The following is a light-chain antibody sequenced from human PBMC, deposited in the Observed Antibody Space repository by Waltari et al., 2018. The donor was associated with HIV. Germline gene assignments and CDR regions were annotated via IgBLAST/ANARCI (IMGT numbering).Light chain of an antibody. V-gene: IGLV2-23*01. CDR3: CSYAGSNWV. Sequence: QSALTQPASVSGSPGQSITISCTGTSSDVGRYNLVSWYQQHPGKAPKLMIYEGSKRPSGVSNRFSGSKSGNTASRTISGLQAEDEADYYCCSYAGSNWVFGGGTKLTVL. CDR1: SSDVGRYNL. CDR2: EGS. J-gene: IGLJ3*02.